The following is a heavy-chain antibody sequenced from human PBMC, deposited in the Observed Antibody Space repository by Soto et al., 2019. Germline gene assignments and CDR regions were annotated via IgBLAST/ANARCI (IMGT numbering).Heavy chain of an antibody. CDR3: ASAQPMITFGGVIGL. J-gene: IGHJ5*02. Sequence: SLRLSCAASGFTFSSYGMHWVRQAPGKGLEWVAVISYDGSNKYYADSVKGRFTISRDNSKNTLYLQMNSLRAEDTAVYYCASAQPMITFGGVIGLWGQGTLVTVSS. D-gene: IGHD3-16*01. V-gene: IGHV3-30*03. CDR1: GFTFSSYG. CDR2: ISYDGSNK.